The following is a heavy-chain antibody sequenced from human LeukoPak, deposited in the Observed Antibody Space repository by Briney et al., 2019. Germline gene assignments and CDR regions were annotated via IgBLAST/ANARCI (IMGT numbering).Heavy chain of an antibody. CDR1: GGSISSGNYY. CDR3: ARQGGVVTIGFDY. Sequence: PSGTLSLTCTVSGGSISSGNYYWSWIRQPAGKGLEWIGRIYPSHGTTNYNPSLKSRVTISVDTSKNQFSLKLSSVTAADTAVYYCARQGGVVTIGFDYWGQGTLVTVSS. CDR2: IYPSHGTT. D-gene: IGHD3-22*01. J-gene: IGHJ4*02. V-gene: IGHV4-61*02.